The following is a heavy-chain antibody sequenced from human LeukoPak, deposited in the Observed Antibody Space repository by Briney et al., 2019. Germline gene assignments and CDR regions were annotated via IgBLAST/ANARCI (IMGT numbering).Heavy chain of an antibody. V-gene: IGHV4-59*08. CDR3: ATRSGSFLTFDY. J-gene: IGHJ4*02. D-gene: IGHD1-26*01. CDR1: GGSISSYY. Sequence: SETLSLTCTVSGGSISSYYWSWIRQPPGKGLEWIGYIYYSGSTNYNPSLKSRVTISVDTSKSQFSLKLSSVTAADTAVYYCATRSGSFLTFDYWGQGTLVTVSS. CDR2: IYYSGST.